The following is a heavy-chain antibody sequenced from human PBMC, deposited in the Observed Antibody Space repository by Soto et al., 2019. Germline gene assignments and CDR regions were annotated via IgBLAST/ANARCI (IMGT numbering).Heavy chain of an antibody. CDR2: IKEDGSEQ. CDR1: GFPFNSYW. V-gene: IGHV3-7*03. D-gene: IGHD4-17*01. J-gene: IGHJ4*02. CDR3: ARGRNNYGDYSFDF. Sequence: DVQLVESGGGLVQPGGSLRLSCAASGFPFNSYWMSWVRQAPGEGLEWVANIKEDGSEQYYVDSVDGRFTISRDNAKNSVSLHLTNLRAEDTAVYYCARGRNNYGDYSFDFWGQGTLVTVSS.